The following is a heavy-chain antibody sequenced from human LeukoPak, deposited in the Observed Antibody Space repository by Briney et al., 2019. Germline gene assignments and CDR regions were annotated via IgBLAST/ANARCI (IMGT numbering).Heavy chain of an antibody. CDR3: ARGGAHYDILTGYYKDDAFDI. Sequence: SETLSLTCTVSGGSISNYFWSWIRQPAGKGLEWIGRISISGSTDYNPSLKSRVTISVDTSKNQFSLKLSSVTAADTAVYYCARGGAHYDILTGYYKDDAFDIWGQGTMVTVSS. CDR2: ISISGST. D-gene: IGHD3-9*01. CDR1: GGSISNYF. J-gene: IGHJ3*02. V-gene: IGHV4-4*07.